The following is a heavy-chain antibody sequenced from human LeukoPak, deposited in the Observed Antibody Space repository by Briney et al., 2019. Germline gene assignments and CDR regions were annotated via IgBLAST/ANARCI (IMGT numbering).Heavy chain of an antibody. CDR3: ERQTGVVY. V-gene: IGHV4-39*01. Sequence: PSETLSLTCTVSGGSISSSSYYWGWIRQPPGKGREWIGSIDYSGSPYYNASLKSRVTIYVDTSKNQFSLKLGSVTAADRAVYYCERQTGVVYWGQGTLVTVSS. J-gene: IGHJ4*02. D-gene: IGHD7-27*01. CDR1: GGSISSSSYY. CDR2: IDYSGSP.